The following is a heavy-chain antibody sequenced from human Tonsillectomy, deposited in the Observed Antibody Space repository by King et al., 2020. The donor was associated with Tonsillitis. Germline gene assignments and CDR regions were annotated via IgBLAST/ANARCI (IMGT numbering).Heavy chain of an antibody. V-gene: IGHV5-51*03. J-gene: IGHJ4*02. CDR1: GYSFTNYW. Sequence: QLVQSGAEVKKPGESLKISCEASGYSFTNYWIGWVRQMPGKGLEWMGIIFPGDSNSRYSPSFQGQVTISADRSISTAYLQWSSLKASDSAMDYCARTTPNWNLRGAFDYWGQGTLVTVSS. D-gene: IGHD1-7*01. CDR2: IFPGDSNS. CDR3: ARTTPNWNLRGAFDY.